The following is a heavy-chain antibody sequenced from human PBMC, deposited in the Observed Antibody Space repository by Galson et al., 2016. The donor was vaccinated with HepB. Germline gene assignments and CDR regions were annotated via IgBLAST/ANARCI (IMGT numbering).Heavy chain of an antibody. Sequence: SVKVSCKASGGTFSTFALSWVRQAPGQGLEWMGGIIPIPGTPPYAQKFQGRVTIPADKSTSTAYMELSSLRSDDTAVDYCAREGGTGDLYFDYWGQGTLVTVSS. CDR2: IIPIPGTP. CDR3: AREGGTGDLYFDY. V-gene: IGHV1-69*10. D-gene: IGHD7-27*01. CDR1: GGTFSTFA. J-gene: IGHJ4*02.